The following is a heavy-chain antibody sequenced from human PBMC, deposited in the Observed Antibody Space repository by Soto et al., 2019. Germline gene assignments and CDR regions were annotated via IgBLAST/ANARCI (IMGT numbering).Heavy chain of an antibody. J-gene: IGHJ3*02. V-gene: IGHV4-59*01. Sequence: SETLSLTCTVSGGSISSYYWSWIRQPPGKGLEWIGYIYYSGSTNYNPSLKSRVTISVDTSKNQFSLKLSSVTAADTAVYYCARLTGGDAFDIWGQGTMVTVSS. CDR1: GGSISSYY. D-gene: IGHD7-27*01. CDR2: IYYSGST. CDR3: ARLTGGDAFDI.